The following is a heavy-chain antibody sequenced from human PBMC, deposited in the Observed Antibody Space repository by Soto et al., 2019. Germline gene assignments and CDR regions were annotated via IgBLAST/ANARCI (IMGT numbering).Heavy chain of an antibody. Sequence: SETLSLTCTVSGGSISSSSYYWGWIRQPPGKGLEWIGSIYYSGSTYYNPSLKSRVTISVDTSKNQFSLKLSSVTAADTAVYYCAGGGYSYGKRFDYWGQGTLVT. CDR1: GGSISSSSYY. V-gene: IGHV4-39*01. CDR3: AGGGYSYGKRFDY. D-gene: IGHD5-18*01. CDR2: IYYSGST. J-gene: IGHJ4*02.